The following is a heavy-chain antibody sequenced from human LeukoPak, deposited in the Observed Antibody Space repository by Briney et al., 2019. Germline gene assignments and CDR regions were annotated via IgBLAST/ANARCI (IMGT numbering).Heavy chain of an antibody. D-gene: IGHD2-15*01. Sequence: GESLKISCKGSGYSFTSYWIGWVRQMPGKGLEWMGIIYPGDSDTRYSPSFQGQVTISADKSISTAYLQWSSLKASDTAMYYCARYHCSGGSCHGSYYFDYWGQGTLVTVSS. CDR1: GYSFTSYW. CDR3: ARYHCSGGSCHGSYYFDY. V-gene: IGHV5-51*01. CDR2: IYPGDSDT. J-gene: IGHJ4*02.